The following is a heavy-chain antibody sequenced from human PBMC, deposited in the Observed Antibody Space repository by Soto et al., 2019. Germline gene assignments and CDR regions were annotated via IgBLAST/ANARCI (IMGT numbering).Heavy chain of an antibody. D-gene: IGHD6-19*01. CDR1: GVTFSSYG. CDR3: AKSAWLGYFDY. CDR2: ISYDGSNK. J-gene: IGHJ4*02. V-gene: IGHV3-30*18. Sequence: QVQLVESGGGVVQPGRSLRLSCAASGVTFSSYGMHWVRQAPGKGLEWVAVISYDGSNKYYADSVKGRFTISRDNSKNTLYLQMNSLRAEDTAVYYCAKSAWLGYFDYWGQGTLVTVSS.